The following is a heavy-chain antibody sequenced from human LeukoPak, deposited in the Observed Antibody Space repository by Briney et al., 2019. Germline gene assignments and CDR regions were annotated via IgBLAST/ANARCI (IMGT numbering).Heavy chain of an antibody. D-gene: IGHD2-21*01. CDR1: GGSFSGYY. J-gene: IGHJ4*02. CDR2: INHSGST. Sequence: SETLSLTCAVYGGSFSGYYWSWIRQPPGKGLEWIGEINHSGSTNYHPSLKSRVTISVDTSKDQFSLKLRSLTAADRAVYYCARQGSISAFDFWGQGTLVIVSS. V-gene: IGHV4-34*01. CDR3: ARQGSISAFDF.